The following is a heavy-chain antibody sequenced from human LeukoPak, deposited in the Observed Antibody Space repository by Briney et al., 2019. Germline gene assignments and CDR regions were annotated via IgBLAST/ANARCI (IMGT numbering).Heavy chain of an antibody. D-gene: IGHD4-17*01. V-gene: IGHV1-69*04. CDR2: IIPILGIA. J-gene: IGHJ4*02. CDR3: ARDFQQAYGDYGDYFDY. CDR1: GGTFSSYA. Sequence: GASVKVSCKASGGTFSSYAISWVRQAPGQGPEWMGRIIPILGIANYAQKFQGRVTITADKSTSTAYMELSSLRSEDTAVYYCARDFQQAYGDYGDYFDYWGQGTLVTVSS.